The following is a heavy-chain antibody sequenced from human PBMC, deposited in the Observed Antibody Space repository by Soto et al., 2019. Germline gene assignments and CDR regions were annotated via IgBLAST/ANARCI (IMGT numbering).Heavy chain of an antibody. V-gene: IGHV3-30*18. CDR2: ISYDGSNK. Sequence: QVQLVESGGGVVQPGRSLRLSCAASGFTFSSYGMHWVRQAPGKGLEWVAVISYDGSNKYYADSVKGRFTISRDNSKNTLYLQMNSLRAEDTAVYYCANFIGTYYYGMDVWGQGTTVTVSS. CDR1: GFTFSSYG. J-gene: IGHJ6*02. D-gene: IGHD1-26*01. CDR3: ANFIGTYYYGMDV.